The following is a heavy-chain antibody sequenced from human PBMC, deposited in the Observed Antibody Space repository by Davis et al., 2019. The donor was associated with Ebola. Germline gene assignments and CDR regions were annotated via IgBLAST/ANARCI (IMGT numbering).Heavy chain of an antibody. CDR2: IYYSGST. D-gene: IGHD6-6*01. V-gene: IGHV4-59*01. CDR1: GGSISSYY. CDR3: ASIAARHVY. J-gene: IGHJ4*02. Sequence: MPSETLSLTCTVSGGSISSYYWSWIRQPPGKGLEWIGYIYYSGSTNYNPSLKSRATISVDTSKNQFSLKLSSVTAADTAVYYCASIAARHVYWGQGTLVTVSS.